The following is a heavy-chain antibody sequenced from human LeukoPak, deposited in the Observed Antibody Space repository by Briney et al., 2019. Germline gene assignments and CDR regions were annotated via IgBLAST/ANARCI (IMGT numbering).Heavy chain of an antibody. V-gene: IGHV4-31*03. J-gene: IGHJ3*02. Sequence: PSETLSLTCTVSGGSISSGGYYWSWIRQHPGKGLEWIGYIYYSGSTYYNPSLKSRVTISVDTSKNQFSLKLSSVTAADTAVYYCAREPPSIHAFDIRGQGTMVTVSS. CDR2: IYYSGST. CDR3: AREPPSIHAFDI. D-gene: IGHD6-6*01. CDR1: GGSISSGGYY.